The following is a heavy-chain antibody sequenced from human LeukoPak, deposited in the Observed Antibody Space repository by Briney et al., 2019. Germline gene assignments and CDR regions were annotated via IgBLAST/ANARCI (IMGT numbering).Heavy chain of an antibody. CDR1: GYSFTSYW. Sequence: GKSLKISCKGSGYSFTSYWIAWVRQMPGKGLEWMGIIYPGDSDTRYSPSFQGQVTISADKSISTAYLQWSSLKASDTAMYYCARPYCSSSTCSQSGDYWGQGTLVTVSS. CDR3: ARPYCSSSTCSQSGDY. CDR2: IYPGDSDT. D-gene: IGHD2-2*01. V-gene: IGHV5-51*01. J-gene: IGHJ4*02.